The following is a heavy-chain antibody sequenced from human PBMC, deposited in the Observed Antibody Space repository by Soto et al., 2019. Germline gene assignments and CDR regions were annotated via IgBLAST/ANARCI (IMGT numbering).Heavy chain of an antibody. J-gene: IGHJ6*02. D-gene: IGHD3-3*01. Sequence: SETLSLTCAVYGGSFSGYYWSWIRQPPGKGLEWIGEINHSGSTNYNPPLKSRVTISVDTSKNQFSLKLSSVTAADTAVYYCARGQAYYDFWSGYLPHYGMDVWGQGTTVTVSS. CDR2: INHSGST. CDR1: GGSFSGYY. CDR3: ARGQAYYDFWSGYLPHYGMDV. V-gene: IGHV4-34*01.